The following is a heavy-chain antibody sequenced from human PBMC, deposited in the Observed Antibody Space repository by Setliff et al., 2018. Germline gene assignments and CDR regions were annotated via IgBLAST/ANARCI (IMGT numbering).Heavy chain of an antibody. D-gene: IGHD6-19*01. CDR3: VRDPPNSGWAFDY. J-gene: IGHJ4*02. CDR2: IWFDGSNT. V-gene: IGHV3-33*01. Sequence: QPGGSLRLSCGASGFTFSTHAMHWVRQAPGKGLEWVAMIWFDGSNTHYPGSVKGRFTVSRDNSKNMVYLQMNSLRVDDTAVYYCVRDPPNSGWAFDYWGQGTLVTVSS. CDR1: GFTFSTHA.